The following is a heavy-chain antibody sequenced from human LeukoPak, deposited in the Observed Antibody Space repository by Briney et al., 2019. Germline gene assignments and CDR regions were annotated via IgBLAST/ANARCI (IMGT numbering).Heavy chain of an antibody. CDR1: GFTFSNYA. V-gene: IGHV3-23*01. Sequence: PGRSLRLSCAASGFTFSNYAMSWVRHGPGKGLEWVLGISGSGGSTDYADSVKGRFTISRDNSKNTLYPQMNSLRAEDTAIYYCAKEEWLRRDFNGMDVWGQGTTVSVSS. CDR2: ISGSGGST. J-gene: IGHJ6*02. D-gene: IGHD5-12*01. CDR3: AKEEWLRRDFNGMDV.